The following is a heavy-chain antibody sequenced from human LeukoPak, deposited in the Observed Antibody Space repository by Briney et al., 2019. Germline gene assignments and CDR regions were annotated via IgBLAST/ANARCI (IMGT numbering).Heavy chain of an antibody. V-gene: IGHV1-24*01. J-gene: IGHJ3*02. CDR2: FDPEDGET. CDR1: GYTLTELS. Sequence: ASVKVSCKVSGYTLTELSMHWVRQAPGKGLEWMGGFDPEDGETIYAQKFQGRVTMTEDTSTDTAYMELSSLRSEDAAVYYCATGPRVVDDAFDIWGQGQWSPSLQ. D-gene: IGHD2-2*01. CDR3: ATGPRVVDDAFDI.